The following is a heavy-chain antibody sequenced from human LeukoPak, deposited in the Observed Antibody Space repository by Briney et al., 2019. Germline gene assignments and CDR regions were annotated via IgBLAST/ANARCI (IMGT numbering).Heavy chain of an antibody. CDR3: ASSHYYYYYYMDV. CDR1: GFTVSSNY. Sequence: GGSLRLSCAASGFTVSSNYMSWVRQAPGKGLEWVSVIYSGGSTYYADSVKGRFTISRDNSKNTLYLKMNSLRAEDTAVYYCASSHYYYYYYMDVWGKGTTVTISS. V-gene: IGHV3-66*01. J-gene: IGHJ6*03. CDR2: IYSGGST.